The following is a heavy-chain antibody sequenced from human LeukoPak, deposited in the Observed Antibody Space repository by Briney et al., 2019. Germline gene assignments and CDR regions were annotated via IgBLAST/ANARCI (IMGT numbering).Heavy chain of an antibody. J-gene: IGHJ5*01. D-gene: IGHD2-15*01. CDR2: ISSSTGTI. V-gene: IGHV3-48*01. CDR3: AKDGIVGYCSGGSCYSGFSWFDS. Sequence: GGSLRLSCAASGFNFSIYSMNWVRQAPGKGLEWVSYISSSTGTIYYVDSVKGRFTISRDNAKNSLYLQMNSLRAEDTAVYYCAKDGIVGYCSGGSCYSGFSWFDSWGQGTLVTVSS. CDR1: GFNFSIYS.